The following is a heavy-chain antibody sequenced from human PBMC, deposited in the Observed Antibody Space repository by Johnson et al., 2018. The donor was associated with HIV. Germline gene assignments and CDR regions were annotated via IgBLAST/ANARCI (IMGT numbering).Heavy chain of an antibody. CDR1: GFTFSNYA. Sequence: QVQLVESGGGVVQPGRSLRLSCAASGFTFSNYAMHWVSQAPGKGLEWVAILPYDGSNNYYADSVKGRFTISRDNSKNTLYLQMNSLRAEDTAVYYCARVFYRYSSSSTAAFDI. V-gene: IGHV3-30*04. D-gene: IGHD6-6*01. CDR3: ARVFYRYSSSSTAAFDI. J-gene: IGHJ3*02. CDR2: LPYDGSNN.